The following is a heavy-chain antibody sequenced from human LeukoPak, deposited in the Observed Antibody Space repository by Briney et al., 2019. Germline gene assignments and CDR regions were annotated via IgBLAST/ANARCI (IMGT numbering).Heavy chain of an antibody. Sequence: SETLSLTCTVSGDSITGSSYYWGGIRQPPGKGLEGIGSIYYSGSTNYNPSLKSRVTISVDTSKNQFSLKLSSVTAADTAVYYCARRGLYIAARLMRGAFDYWGQGTLVTVSS. J-gene: IGHJ4*02. D-gene: IGHD6-6*01. CDR2: IYYSGST. CDR3: ARRGLYIAARLMRGAFDY. V-gene: IGHV4-39*07. CDR1: GDSITGSSYY.